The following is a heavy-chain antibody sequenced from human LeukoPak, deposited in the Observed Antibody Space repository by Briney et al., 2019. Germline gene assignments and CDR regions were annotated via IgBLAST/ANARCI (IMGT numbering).Heavy chain of an antibody. D-gene: IGHD5-18*01. CDR2: ISYDGNDK. V-gene: IGHV3-30*19. CDR3: ARDRDTAMGL. J-gene: IGHJ4*02. Sequence: GGSLRLSCAASGFTFSSYGMHWVRQAPGKGLEWVAVISYDGNDKFYTDSVKGRFTISRDKSKNTLYLQMNSLRAEDTAVYYCARDRDTAMGLWGQGTLVTVSS. CDR1: GFTFSSYG.